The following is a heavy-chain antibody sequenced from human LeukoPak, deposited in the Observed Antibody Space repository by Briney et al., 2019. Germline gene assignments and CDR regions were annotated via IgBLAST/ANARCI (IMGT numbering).Heavy chain of an antibody. J-gene: IGHJ4*02. Sequence: ASVKVSCKASGYTFTSYYMHWVRQAPGQGLEWMGIINPSGGSTSYAQKFQGRVTMTRDTSTSTVYMELSSLRSEDTAVYYCARVGHPFHYSGSYSLDYWGQGTLVTVSS. CDR1: GYTFTSYY. V-gene: IGHV1-46*01. CDR2: INPSGGST. CDR3: ARVGHPFHYSGSYSLDY. D-gene: IGHD1-26*01.